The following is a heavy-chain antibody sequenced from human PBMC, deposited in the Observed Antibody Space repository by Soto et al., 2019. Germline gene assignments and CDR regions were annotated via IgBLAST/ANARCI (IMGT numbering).Heavy chain of an antibody. CDR3: ARDVNSYGSGSNGMDV. D-gene: IGHD3-10*01. V-gene: IGHV4-31*03. Sequence: TSETLSLTCTVSGGSISSGGYYWSWIRQYPGQGLEWIGYIYYSGSTYYNPSLKSRVTMSVDTSKNQFSLKLSSVTAADTAVYYCARDVNSYGSGSNGMDVWGQGTTVTVSS. CDR2: IYYSGST. J-gene: IGHJ6*02. CDR1: GGSISSGGYY.